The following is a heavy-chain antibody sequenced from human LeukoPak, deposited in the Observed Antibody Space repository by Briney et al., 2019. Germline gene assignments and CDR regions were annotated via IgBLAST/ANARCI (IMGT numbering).Heavy chain of an antibody. Sequence: GESLKISCQVSGDKFNSYWLGWVRQVPGKALERMRIIFSADSDTRYSPSFQGQVTISIDKSTNTAYLQWTSLQASDTAIYFCARGGSGSYTYFDYWGQGTKVNVFS. CDR1: GDKFNSYW. V-gene: IGHV5-51*01. J-gene: IGHJ4*02. CDR2: IFSADSDT. D-gene: IGHD6-19*01. CDR3: ARGGSGSYTYFDY.